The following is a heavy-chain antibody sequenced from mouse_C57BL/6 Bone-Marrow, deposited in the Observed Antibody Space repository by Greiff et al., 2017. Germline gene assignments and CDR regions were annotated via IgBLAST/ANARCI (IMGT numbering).Heavy chain of an antibody. Sequence: DVQLQESGGDLVKPGGSLKLSCAASGFTFSSYGMSWVRQTPDKRLEWVATISSGGSYTYYPDSVKGRFTISRDNAKNTLYLQMSSLKSEDTAMYYCAREGGYDGDYWGQGTTLTVSS. CDR3: AREGGYDGDY. D-gene: IGHD2-2*01. CDR1: GFTFSSYG. V-gene: IGHV5-6*01. CDR2: ISSGGSYT. J-gene: IGHJ2*01.